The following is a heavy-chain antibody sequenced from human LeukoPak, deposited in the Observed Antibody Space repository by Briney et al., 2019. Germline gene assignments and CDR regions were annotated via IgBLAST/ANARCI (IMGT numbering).Heavy chain of an antibody. Sequence: GPSLQISCNGSGYSFTSYWIGWVRQMPGKGLEWMGIIYPGDSDTRYSPSFQGQVTISADKSISTAYLQWSSLKASDTAMYYCARRSHYDFWSGLDGDAFDIWGQGTMVTVSS. CDR2: IYPGDSDT. J-gene: IGHJ3*02. CDR3: ARRSHYDFWSGLDGDAFDI. CDR1: GYSFTSYW. D-gene: IGHD3-3*01. V-gene: IGHV5-51*01.